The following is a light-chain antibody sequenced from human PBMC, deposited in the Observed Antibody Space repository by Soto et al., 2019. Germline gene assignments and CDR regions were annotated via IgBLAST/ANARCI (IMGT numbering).Light chain of an antibody. J-gene: IGKJ1*01. CDR2: KES. CDR1: QTISSW. V-gene: IGKV1-5*03. Sequence: DIQMAQSPSTLSCSLGDSVTITCRASQTISSWLAWYQQKTGKAPKILIYKESTLKSGVPSRLSGSGSGTELTLTISRLQPDDFATYYCQNYNSYSEACGQGTKVDIK. CDR3: QNYNSYSEA.